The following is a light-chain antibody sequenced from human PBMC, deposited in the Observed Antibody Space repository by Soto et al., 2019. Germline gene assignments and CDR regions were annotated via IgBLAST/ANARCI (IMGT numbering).Light chain of an antibody. V-gene: IGLV2-8*01. CDR2: EVS. CDR3: LSYSSSTSPYV. Sequence: QSVLTQPPSASGSPGQSVTISCTGTSSDIGGYNYISWYQHHPGKAPKLMIYEVSQRPSGVPDRFSGSKSGNTASLTISGLQAEDEADYYCLSYSSSTSPYVLGTATKLTVL. J-gene: IGLJ1*01. CDR1: SSDIGGYNY.